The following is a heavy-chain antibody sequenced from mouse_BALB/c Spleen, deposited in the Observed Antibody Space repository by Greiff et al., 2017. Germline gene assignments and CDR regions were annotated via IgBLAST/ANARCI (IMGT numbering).Heavy chain of an antibody. CDR3: TRSYGSSYYFDY. CDR1: GFTFSNYW. V-gene: IGHV6-6*02. CDR2: IRLKSNNYAT. D-gene: IGHD1-1*01. J-gene: IGHJ2*01. Sequence: EVKLVESGGGLVQPGGSMKLSCVASGFTFSNYWMNWVRQSPEKGLEWVAEIRLKSNNYATHYAESVKGRFTISRDDSKSSVYLQMNNLRAEDTGIYYCTRSYGSSYYFDYWGQGTTLTVSS.